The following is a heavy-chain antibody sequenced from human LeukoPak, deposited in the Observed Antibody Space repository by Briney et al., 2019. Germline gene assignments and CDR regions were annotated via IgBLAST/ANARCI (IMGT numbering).Heavy chain of an antibody. D-gene: IGHD6-13*01. J-gene: IGHJ4*02. CDR3: ARVASSDWYPRDY. V-gene: IGHV3-7*01. CDR1: GFSLSNYW. Sequence: GSLRLSCAASGFSLSNYWMTWIRQAPGKGLEWVANIKQDGSQKSYVDSVKGRFTISRDNAENSLYLQMNSLRAEDTAVYYCARVASSDWYPRDYWGQGTLVTVSS. CDR2: IKQDGSQK.